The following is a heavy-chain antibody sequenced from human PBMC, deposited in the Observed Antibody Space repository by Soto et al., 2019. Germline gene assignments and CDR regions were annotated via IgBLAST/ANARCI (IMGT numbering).Heavy chain of an antibody. D-gene: IGHD1-20*01. J-gene: IGHJ6*02. CDR2: IYYSGIT. Sequence: SETLTLTCTVSGGSISSYYWSWIRQPPGKGLEWIGYIYYSGITNYNPSLKSRVTISVDTSKNQFSLKLSSVTAADTAVYYCARYKSNYYYGMDVWGQGTTVT. CDR1: GGSISSYY. CDR3: ARYKSNYYYGMDV. V-gene: IGHV4-59*01.